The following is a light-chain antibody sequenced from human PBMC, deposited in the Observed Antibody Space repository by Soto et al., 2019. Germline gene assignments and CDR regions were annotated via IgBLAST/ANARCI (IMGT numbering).Light chain of an antibody. V-gene: IGLV2-14*01. CDR2: DVN. J-gene: IGLJ2*01. CDR3: SSYTSSSNVV. Sequence: QSVLTQPASVSGSPGQSITISCTGTSSDVGAYNYVSWYQQHPGKAPKLMIYDVNNRPSGVSNRFSGSKSGNTASLTISGLQTEDEADYYCSSYTSSSNVVFGGGTKLTVL. CDR1: SSDVGAYNY.